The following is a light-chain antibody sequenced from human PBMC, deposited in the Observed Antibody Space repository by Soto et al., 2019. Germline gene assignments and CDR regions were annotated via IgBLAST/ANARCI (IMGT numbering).Light chain of an antibody. Sequence: QSALTQPPSASGSPGQSVTISCTGTSSDVGAYNYVSWYQQLPGKAPKLMIYEVSKRPSGVSNRFSGSKSGNTASLTISGLQAEDEADYYCCSYAGSYVFGTGTKVTVL. CDR3: CSYAGSYV. J-gene: IGLJ1*01. CDR1: SSDVGAYNY. V-gene: IGLV2-8*01. CDR2: EVS.